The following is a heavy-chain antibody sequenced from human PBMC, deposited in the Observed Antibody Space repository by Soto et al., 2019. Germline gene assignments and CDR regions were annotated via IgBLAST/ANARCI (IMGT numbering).Heavy chain of an antibody. V-gene: IGHV3-13*01. CDR2: IGTAGDT. Sequence: PGGSLRLSCAASGFTFSSYDMHWVRQATGKGLEWVSAIGTAGDTYYPGSVKGRFTISRENAKNSLYLQMNSQRAGDTAVYYCARGGSSGWYDDAFDIWGQGTMVTVSS. CDR1: GFTFSSYD. D-gene: IGHD6-19*01. CDR3: ARGGSSGWYDDAFDI. J-gene: IGHJ3*02.